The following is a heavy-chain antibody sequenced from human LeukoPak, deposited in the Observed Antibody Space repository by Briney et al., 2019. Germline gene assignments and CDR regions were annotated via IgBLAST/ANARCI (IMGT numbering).Heavy chain of an antibody. CDR2: IRRKANGGTT. CDR3: TSGLYYDSWSDLFDY. CDR1: GFTFGDYA. D-gene: IGHD3-3*01. V-gene: IGHV3-49*04. J-gene: IGHJ4*02. Sequence: GGSLRLSCTASGFTFGDYAMSWVRQAPGKGPEWVGFIRRKANGGTTVYAASVKGRFTISRDDSKSIAYLQMNSLKTEDTAVYYCTSGLYYDSWSDLFDYWGQGTLVTVSS.